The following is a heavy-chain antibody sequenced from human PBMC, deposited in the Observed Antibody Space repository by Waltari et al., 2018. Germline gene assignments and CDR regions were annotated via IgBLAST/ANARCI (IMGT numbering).Heavy chain of an antibody. J-gene: IGHJ4*02. CDR1: GFTFNSYS. CDR2: LSGSGAST. V-gene: IGHV3-23*01. Sequence: EMQLLGSGGGLVQPGGSLRLSCAASGFTFNSYSMHWVRRGPGKGLEWVSGLSGSGASTYYADSVKGRFTISRDNSKNILYLQMNSLRIDDTALYYCAKSPTYSWNSYYFDYWGQGSLVTVSS. D-gene: IGHD1-26*01. CDR3: AKSPTYSWNSYYFDY.